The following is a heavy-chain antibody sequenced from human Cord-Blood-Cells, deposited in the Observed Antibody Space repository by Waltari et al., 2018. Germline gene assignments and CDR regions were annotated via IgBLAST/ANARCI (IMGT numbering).Heavy chain of an antibody. CDR3: ARRLAASDY. CDR2: INHSGST. Sequence: QVQLQQWGAGLLKPSETLSLTCAVYGGSFSGSYRSWIRQPPGKGLEWIGEINHSGSTNYNPSLKSRVTISVDTSKNQFSLKLSSVTAADTAVYYCARRLAASDYWGQGTLVTVSS. J-gene: IGHJ4*02. D-gene: IGHD2-15*01. CDR1: GGSFSGSY. V-gene: IGHV4-34*01.